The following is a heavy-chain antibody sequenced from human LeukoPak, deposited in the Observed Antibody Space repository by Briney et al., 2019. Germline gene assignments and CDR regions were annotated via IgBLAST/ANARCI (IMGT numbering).Heavy chain of an antibody. V-gene: IGHV4-59*01. CDR2: IYYSGST. Sequence: SETLSLTCTVSGGSISSYYWSWIRQPPGKGLEWIGNIYYSGSTNYNPSLKSRVTISVDTSKNQFSLKLSSVTAADTAVYYCARSIIVATTLYYFDYWGQGTLVTVSS. J-gene: IGHJ4*02. CDR1: GGSISSYY. D-gene: IGHD5-12*01. CDR3: ARSIIVATTLYYFDY.